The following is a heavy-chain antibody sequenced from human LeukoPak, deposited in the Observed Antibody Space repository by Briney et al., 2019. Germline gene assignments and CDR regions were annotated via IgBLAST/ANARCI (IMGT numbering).Heavy chain of an antibody. CDR2: IDWDDDK. D-gene: IGHD3-3*02. CDR1: GFSLSTSGMR. V-gene: IGHV2-70*04. CDR3: ARAQGLAFDY. J-gene: IGHJ4*02. Sequence: SGPTLVNPTQTLTLTCTFSGFSLSTSGMRVSWIRQPPGKALERLARIDWDDDKFHSTSLKTRLTISKDTSKNQVVLTMTNMDPVDTATYYCARAQGLAFDYWGQGTLVTVSS.